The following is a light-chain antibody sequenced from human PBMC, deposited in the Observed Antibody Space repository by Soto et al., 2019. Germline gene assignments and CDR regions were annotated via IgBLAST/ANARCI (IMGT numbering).Light chain of an antibody. J-gene: IGKJ1*01. V-gene: IGKV1-5*01. CDR1: QSISSW. CDR3: QQYNSYSLT. Sequence: DIQMTQSPSTLSASVGDRVTITCRASQSISSWLAWYQQKPGKAPKLLIYDASSLESAVPLRFSGSGSGTEFTLTISSLQPDDFATYYCQQYNSYSLTFGQGTKVEIK. CDR2: DAS.